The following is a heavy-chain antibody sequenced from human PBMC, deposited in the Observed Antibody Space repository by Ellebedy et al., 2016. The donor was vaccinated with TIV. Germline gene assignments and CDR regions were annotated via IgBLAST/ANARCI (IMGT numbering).Heavy chain of an antibody. D-gene: IGHD6-19*01. CDR3: ASASVAGINGYFAL. CDR2: IYPGYSDT. V-gene: IGHV5-51*01. J-gene: IGHJ2*01. CDR1: GYSFTNYW. Sequence: GESLKISCKGSGYSFTNYWIGWVRQMPGKGLESMGIIYPGYSDTRYSPSFQGQVTISADKSTSTAYLQWSSLKTSDTAMYYCASASVAGINGYFALWGRGTLVTVSS.